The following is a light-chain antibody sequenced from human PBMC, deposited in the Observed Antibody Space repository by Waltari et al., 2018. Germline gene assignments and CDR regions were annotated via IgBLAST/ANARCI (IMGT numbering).Light chain of an antibody. J-gene: IGKJ5*01. V-gene: IGKV3-15*01. CDR1: QSVSSN. CDR2: DAS. CDR3: QQYNRWPPIT. Sequence: EVVMTQSPATLSVFPGERATLSCRASQSVSSNLAWYQQRPGQAPSLLIFDASTRAPSVPARFSGSGSGTEFTLTIRSLQSEDSAVYYCQQYNRWPPITFGQGTRLEVK.